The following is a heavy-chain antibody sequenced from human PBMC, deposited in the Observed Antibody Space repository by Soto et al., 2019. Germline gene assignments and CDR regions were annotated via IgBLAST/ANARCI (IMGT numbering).Heavy chain of an antibody. CDR2: THDSGGT. CDR3: ARVDSSAYTKRFDP. D-gene: IGHD3-22*01. CDR1: ARAITTSNYS. V-gene: IGHV4-39*02. J-gene: IGHJ5*02. Sequence: PSEPLSLTFTVSARAITTSNYSWGCIRKPPGKGLEWIATTHDSGGTYRNPSLKSRLSICVDTSKTQFSLKVNSVTAADTALYYCARVDSSAYTKRFDPWGQGTLVTVSS.